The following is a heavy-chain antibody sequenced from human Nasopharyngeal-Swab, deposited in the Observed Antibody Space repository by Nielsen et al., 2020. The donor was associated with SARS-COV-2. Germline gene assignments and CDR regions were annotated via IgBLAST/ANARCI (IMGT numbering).Heavy chain of an antibody. D-gene: IGHD3-10*01. J-gene: IGHJ6*02. CDR3: ARDPDYYGSGLVDV. V-gene: IGHV3-74*01. CDR2: INSDGSST. CDR1: GFTFSSYW. Sequence: GESLKISCAASGFTFSSYWMHWVRQAPGKGLVWVSRINSDGSSTSYADSVKGRLTISRDNAKNTLYLQMNSLRAEDTAVYYCARDPDYYGSGLVDVWGQGTTVTVSS.